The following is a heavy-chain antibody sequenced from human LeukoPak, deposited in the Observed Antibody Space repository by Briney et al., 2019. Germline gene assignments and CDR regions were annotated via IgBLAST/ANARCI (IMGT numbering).Heavy chain of an antibody. D-gene: IGHD3-16*02. CDR1: GFTFSSYW. V-gene: IGHV3-7*05. Sequence: GGSLRLSCAASGFTFSSYWMSWVRQAPGKGLEWVANIKQDGSEKYYVDSLKGRFTISRGNAKNSLYLQMNSLRAEDTAVYYCARGYISPRMNWFDPWGQGTLVTVSS. CDR2: IKQDGSEK. CDR3: ARGYISPRMNWFDP. J-gene: IGHJ5*02.